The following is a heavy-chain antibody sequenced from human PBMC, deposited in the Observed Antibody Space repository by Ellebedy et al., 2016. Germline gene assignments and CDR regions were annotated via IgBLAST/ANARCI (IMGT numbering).Heavy chain of an antibody. J-gene: IGHJ3*02. CDR3: AGGGSDAFDI. CDR1: GGTFSSYA. D-gene: IGHD1-26*01. Sequence: SVKVSXXASGGTFSSYAISWVRQARGQRLEWIGWIVVGSGNTNYAQKFQERVTITRDMSTSTAYMELSSLRSEDPAVYYCAGGGSDAFDIWGQGTMVTVSS. CDR2: IVVGSGNT. V-gene: IGHV1-58*02.